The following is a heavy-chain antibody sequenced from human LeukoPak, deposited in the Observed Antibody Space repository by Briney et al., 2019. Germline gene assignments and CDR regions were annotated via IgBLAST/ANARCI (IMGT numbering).Heavy chain of an antibody. V-gene: IGHV3-23*01. CDR3: ATVYSSSPLRPMDV. CDR2: ISGSGGGT. Sequence: GGSLRLSCSASGFTFKSYAMHWVRQAPGKGLEWVSAISGSGGGTYYVASVKGRFTISRDNSKNTLYLQMNSLRAEDTAVYYCATVYSSSPLRPMDVWGQGTTVTVSS. CDR1: GFTFKSYA. J-gene: IGHJ6*02. D-gene: IGHD2-2*01.